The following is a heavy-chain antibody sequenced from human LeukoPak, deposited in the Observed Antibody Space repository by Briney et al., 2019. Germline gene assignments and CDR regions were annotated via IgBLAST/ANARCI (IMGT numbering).Heavy chain of an antibody. CDR1: GGSFSGYY. CDR2: INHSGST. CDR3: ARGQSIVGATGDY. D-gene: IGHD1-26*01. Sequence: SETLSLTCAVYGGSFSGYYWSWTRQPPGKGVEWIGEINHSGSTNYNPSLKSRVTMSVDTSKNQFSLKLSSVTAADTAVYYCARGQSIVGATGDYWGQGTLVTVSS. V-gene: IGHV4-34*01. J-gene: IGHJ4*02.